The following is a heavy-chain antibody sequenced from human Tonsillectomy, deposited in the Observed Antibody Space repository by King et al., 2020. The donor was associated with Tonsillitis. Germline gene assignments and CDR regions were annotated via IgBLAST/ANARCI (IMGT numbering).Heavy chain of an antibody. V-gene: IGHV3-53*01. CDR2: IYSGGST. Sequence: VQLVEAVGGLIQPGGSLRLACAASGCTVTSNYMSWVRQAPGKGLEWVSFIYSGGSTFYADSVKGRFTISRDNSKNTLFLQMNSLRADDTAVYYCATRSIPYYYYAMDVWGQGTTVTVSS. CDR3: ATRSIPYYYYAMDV. J-gene: IGHJ6*02. CDR1: GCTVTSNY.